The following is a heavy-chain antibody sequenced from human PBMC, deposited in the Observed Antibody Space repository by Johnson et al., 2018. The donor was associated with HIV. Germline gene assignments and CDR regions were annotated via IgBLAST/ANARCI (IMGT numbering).Heavy chain of an antibody. J-gene: IGHJ3*02. Sequence: VQLVESGGGLVQPGRSLRLSCPASGFTFSSYGMHWVRQAPGKGLAWVAVISYDGSNKYYADSVKGRFTISRDNSKNTLYLQMNSRRAEDTAVYYCAKEYSSPYGDYDGDAFDIWGQGTMVTVSS. CDR2: ISYDGSNK. CDR1: GFTFSSYG. V-gene: IGHV3-30*18. CDR3: AKEYSSPYGDYDGDAFDI. D-gene: IGHD4-17*01.